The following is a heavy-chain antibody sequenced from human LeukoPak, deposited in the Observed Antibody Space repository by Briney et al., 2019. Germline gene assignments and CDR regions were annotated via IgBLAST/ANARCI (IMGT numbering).Heavy chain of an antibody. CDR2: INPNSGST. CDR3: AREHSWNNWFDP. D-gene: IGHD1-20*01. J-gene: IGHJ5*02. V-gene: IGHV1-2*02. CDR1: GYTFTGYY. Sequence: ASVKVSCKASGYTFTGYYMHWVRQAPGQGLEWMGWINPNSGSTNYAQKFQGRVTMTRDTSISTAYMELSRLRSDDTAVYYCAREHSWNNWFDPWGQGTLVTVSS.